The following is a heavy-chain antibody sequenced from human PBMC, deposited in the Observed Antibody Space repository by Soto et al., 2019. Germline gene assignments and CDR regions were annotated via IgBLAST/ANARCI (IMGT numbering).Heavy chain of an antibody. D-gene: IGHD2-2*01. J-gene: IGHJ5*02. Sequence: GGSLRLSCAASGFFFSAYCMSWVRQAPGKGLEWVASIKQDGSVTYYLDSVKGRFTFSRDNAKNSLDLQMSRLRAEDTAVYYCARGPEGFHPLCNNWLDPWGQGTTVTVYS. V-gene: IGHV3-7*01. CDR1: GFFFSAYC. CDR2: IKQDGSVT. CDR3: ARGPEGFHPLCNNWLDP.